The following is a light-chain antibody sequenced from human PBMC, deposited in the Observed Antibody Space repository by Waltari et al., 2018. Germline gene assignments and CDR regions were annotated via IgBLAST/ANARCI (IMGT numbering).Light chain of an antibody. Sequence: DIQMTQSPSTLSASVGDRVTITCRASQTIRSWLAWYQHKPGKAPKLLIYKASNLESGVPSRFSGSGSGTEFTLTVSSLQPDDFATYYCQQYDSYPWTFGQGTKVEI. J-gene: IGKJ1*01. CDR1: QTIRSW. CDR2: KAS. V-gene: IGKV1-5*03. CDR3: QQYDSYPWT.